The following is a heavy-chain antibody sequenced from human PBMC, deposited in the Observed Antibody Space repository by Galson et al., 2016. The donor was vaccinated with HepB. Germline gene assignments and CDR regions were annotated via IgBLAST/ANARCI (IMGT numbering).Heavy chain of an antibody. CDR1: GGSLSEYY. CDR2: VNYSGGT. Sequence: ETLSLTCGVNGGSLSEYYWNWIRQSPGKGLEWIGEVNYSGGTNYNPSLKSRVTISVDTSKNQLSLQMTSVTAADTAVYYCARCWSYSETGGYSAYWGQGSLVIFSA. V-gene: IGHV4-34*01. CDR3: ARCWSYSETGGYSAY. D-gene: IGHD3-22*01. J-gene: IGHJ4*02.